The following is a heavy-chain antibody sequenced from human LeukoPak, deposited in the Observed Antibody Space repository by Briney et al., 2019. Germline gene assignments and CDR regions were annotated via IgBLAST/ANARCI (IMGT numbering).Heavy chain of an antibody. D-gene: IGHD6-13*01. Sequence: ASVKVSCKASGYTFTGYYMHWVRQAPGQGLEWMGRINPNSGGTNHAQKFQGRVTMTRDTSISTAYMELSRLRSDDTAVYYCARDRGYSSSWYGYWGQGTLVTVSS. CDR1: GYTFTGYY. V-gene: IGHV1-2*06. J-gene: IGHJ4*02. CDR3: ARDRGYSSSWYGY. CDR2: INPNSGGT.